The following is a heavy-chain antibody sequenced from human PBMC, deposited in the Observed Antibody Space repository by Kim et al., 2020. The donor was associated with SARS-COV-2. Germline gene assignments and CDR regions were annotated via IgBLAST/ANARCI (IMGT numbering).Heavy chain of an antibody. V-gene: IGHV3-21*01. CDR2: ISSSSSYI. CDR3: ARSPFYYGSGRENWFDP. D-gene: IGHD3-10*01. Sequence: GGSLRLSCAASGFTFSSYSMNWVRQAPGKGLEWVSSISSSSSYIYYADSVKGRFTISRDNAKNSLYLQMNSLRAEDTAVYYCARSPFYYGSGRENWFDPWGQVTLVTVSS. J-gene: IGHJ5*02. CDR1: GFTFSSYS.